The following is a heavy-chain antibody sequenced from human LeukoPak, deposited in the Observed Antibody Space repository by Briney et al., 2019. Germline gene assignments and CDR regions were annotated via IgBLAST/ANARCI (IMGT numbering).Heavy chain of an antibody. D-gene: IGHD1-1*01. Sequence: PGGSLRLSCAASGFSFSSYTMNWVRQAPGKGLEWVSYISSSSDTIYYAGSVKGRFTISRDNARNTLYLQMRSLRAEDMATYYCATTTRGYYFDYWGQGTLVTVSS. CDR1: GFSFSSYT. CDR2: ISSSSDTI. J-gene: IGHJ4*02. CDR3: ATTTRGYYFDY. V-gene: IGHV3-48*01.